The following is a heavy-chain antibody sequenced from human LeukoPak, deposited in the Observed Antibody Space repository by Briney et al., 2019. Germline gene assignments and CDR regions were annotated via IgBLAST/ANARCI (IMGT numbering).Heavy chain of an antibody. CDR1: GYTFTSYG. V-gene: IGHV1-18*01. CDR2: ISAYNGNT. D-gene: IGHD6-13*01. CDR3: AGRPAYSSSWDYFDY. Sequence: ASVKVPCKASGYTFTSYGISWVRQAPGQGLEWMGWISAYNGNTNYAQKLQGRVTMTTDTSTSTAYMELSSLRSEDTAVYYCAGRPAYSSSWDYFDYWGQGTLVTVSS. J-gene: IGHJ4*02.